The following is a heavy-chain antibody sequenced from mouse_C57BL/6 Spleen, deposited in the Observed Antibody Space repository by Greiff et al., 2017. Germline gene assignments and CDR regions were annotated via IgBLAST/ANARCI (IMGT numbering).Heavy chain of an antibody. V-gene: IGHV5-4*01. J-gene: IGHJ2*01. CDR2: ISDGGSYT. D-gene: IGHD1-1*01. CDR3: AINYYGSSFYFGY. Sequence: EVQLVESGGGLVKPGGSLKLSCAASGFTFSSYAMSWVRQTPEKRLEWVATISDGGSYTYYPDNVKGRFTISRDNAKNNLYLQMSHLKSEDTAMYYCAINYYGSSFYFGYWGQGTTLTVSS. CDR1: GFTFSSYA.